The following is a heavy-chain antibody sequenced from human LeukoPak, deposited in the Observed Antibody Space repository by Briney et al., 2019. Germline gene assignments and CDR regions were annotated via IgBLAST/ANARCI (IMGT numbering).Heavy chain of an antibody. D-gene: IGHD6-13*01. CDR3: VRHGWGSSWYPDY. CDR1: GGSISSSSDY. V-gene: IGHV4-39*01. CDR2: IYYSGST. Sequence: ASETLSLTCRVSGGSISSSSDYWGWIRQPPGKGLEWIGSIYYSGSTYYNPSLKSRVTISVDTSMNQFSLKLSFVTAADTAVYYCVRHGWGSSWYPDYWGQGTLVTVSS. J-gene: IGHJ4*02.